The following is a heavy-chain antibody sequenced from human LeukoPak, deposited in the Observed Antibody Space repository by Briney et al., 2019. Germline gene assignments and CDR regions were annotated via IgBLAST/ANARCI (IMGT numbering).Heavy chain of an antibody. J-gene: IGHJ4*02. CDR3: AGDDPDTAMGIFDY. CDR1: GFTFSSYA. CDR2: ISYDGSNK. Sequence: PGGSLRLSCAASGFTFSSYAMHWVRQAPGKGLEWVAVISYDGSNKYYADSVKGRFTISRDNSKNTLYLQMNSLRAEDTAVYYCAGDDPDTAMGIFDYWGQGTLVTVSS. D-gene: IGHD5-18*01. V-gene: IGHV3-30*01.